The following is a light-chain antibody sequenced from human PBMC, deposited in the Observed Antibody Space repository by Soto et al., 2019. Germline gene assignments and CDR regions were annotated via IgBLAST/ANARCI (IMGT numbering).Light chain of an antibody. CDR3: QQYGSSGT. CDR2: ATS. J-gene: IGKJ1*01. V-gene: IGKV3-20*01. Sequence: EILLAQSPGTLSLFPGERATLSCWASQSVSSSYLAWYQQEPGQAPRLVIYATSSRATGIPDRFSGSGSGTDFTLTISRLEPEDFAVYYCQQYGSSGTFGQGTKVDIK. CDR1: QSVSSSY.